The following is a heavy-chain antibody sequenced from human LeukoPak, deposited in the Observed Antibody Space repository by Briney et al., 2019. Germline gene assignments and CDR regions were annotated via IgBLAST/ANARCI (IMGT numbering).Heavy chain of an antibody. D-gene: IGHD3-10*02. Sequence: GGSLRLSCAASGLTFDDYAMHWVRQAPGKGLEWVSGISWNSGSIGYADSVKGRFTISRDNAKNSLYLQMNSLRSEYTALYYCAKDMFGELLYPDYWGQGTLVTVPS. CDR1: GLTFDDYA. J-gene: IGHJ4*02. CDR2: ISWNSGSI. V-gene: IGHV3-9*01. CDR3: AKDMFGELLYPDY.